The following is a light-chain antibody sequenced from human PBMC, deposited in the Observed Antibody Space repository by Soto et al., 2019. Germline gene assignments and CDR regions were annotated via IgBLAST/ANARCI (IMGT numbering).Light chain of an antibody. J-gene: IGLJ2*01. Sequence: QSALTQPASVSGSPGQSITLSCTGTSSDFGCYNYVSWYQHHPGKAPKLMIYDVSNRPSGVSNRFSGSKSGNTASLNISGLQAEDEADYYCSSYTSSSTVVFGGGTKLTVL. CDR3: SSYTSSSTVV. CDR1: SSDFGCYNY. V-gene: IGLV2-14*03. CDR2: DVS.